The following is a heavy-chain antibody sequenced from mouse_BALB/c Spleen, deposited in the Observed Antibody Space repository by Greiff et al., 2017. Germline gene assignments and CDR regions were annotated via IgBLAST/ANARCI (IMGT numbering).Heavy chain of an antibody. D-gene: IGHD2-3*01. Sequence: EVQVVESGGGLVQPGGSLRLSCATSGFTFTDYYMSWVRQPPGKALEWLGFIRNKANGYTTEYSASVKGRFTISRDNSQSILYLQMNTLRAEDSATYYCARAYDGYFAYWGQGTLVTVAA. CDR1: GFTFTDYY. CDR2: IRNKANGYTT. J-gene: IGHJ3*01. CDR3: ARAYDGYFAY. V-gene: IGHV7-3*02.